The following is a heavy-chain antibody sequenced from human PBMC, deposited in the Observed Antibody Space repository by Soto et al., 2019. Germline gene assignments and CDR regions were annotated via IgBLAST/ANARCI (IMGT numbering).Heavy chain of an antibody. CDR2: ISAYNGNT. CDR1: GYTFTSYG. J-gene: IGHJ4*02. V-gene: IGHV1-18*01. CDR3: ARVFSPDYYYGSGSFYNADY. Sequence: ASVKVSCKASGYTFTSYGISWVRQAPGQGLEWMGWISAYNGNTNYAQKLQGRVTMTTDTSTSTAYMELRSLRSDDTAVYYCARVFSPDYYYGSGSFYNADYWGQGTLVTVSS. D-gene: IGHD3-10*01.